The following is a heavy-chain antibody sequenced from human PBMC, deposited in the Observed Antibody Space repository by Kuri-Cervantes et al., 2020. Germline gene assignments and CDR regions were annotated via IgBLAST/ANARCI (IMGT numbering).Heavy chain of an antibody. J-gene: IGHJ4*02. V-gene: IGHV1-18*01. Sequence: ASVKVSCKASGYTFTSYGISWVRQAPGQGLEWMGWISAYNGNTNYAQKLQGRVTMTTDTSTSTAYMELSRLRSDDTAVYYCARDIDYYDSSGYQPFDYWGQGTLVTVSS. CDR1: GYTFTSYG. CDR2: ISAYNGNT. D-gene: IGHD3-22*01. CDR3: ARDIDYYDSSGYQPFDY.